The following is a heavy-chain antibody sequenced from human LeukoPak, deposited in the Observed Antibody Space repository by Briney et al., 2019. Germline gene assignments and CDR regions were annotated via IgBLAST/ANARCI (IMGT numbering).Heavy chain of an antibody. Sequence: ASVKVSCEASGYTFLNYAINWVRQAPGQGLEWMGWINTNTGNPTYAQGFTGRFVFSLDTSVSTAYLQISSLKAEDTAVYYCARPYSTAWSYEFFQHWGQGTLVTVSS. J-gene: IGHJ1*01. CDR2: INTNTGNP. CDR1: GYTFLNYA. CDR3: ARPYSTAWSYEFFQH. V-gene: IGHV7-4-1*02. D-gene: IGHD6-19*01.